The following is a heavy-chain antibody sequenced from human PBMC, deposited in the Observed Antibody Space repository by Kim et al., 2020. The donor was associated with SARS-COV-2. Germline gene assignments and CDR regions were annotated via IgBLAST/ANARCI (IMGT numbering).Heavy chain of an antibody. CDR3: ARGGLRYFDWLLSSYFDY. CDR2: INHSGIT. D-gene: IGHD3-9*01. Sequence: SETLSLTCAVYGGSFSGYYWSWIRQPPGKGLEWIGEINHSGITNYNPSLKSRVTISVDTSKNQFSLKLSSVTAADTAVYYCARGGLRYFDWLLSSYFDYWGQGTLVTVSS. V-gene: IGHV4-34*01. J-gene: IGHJ4*02. CDR1: GGSFSGYY.